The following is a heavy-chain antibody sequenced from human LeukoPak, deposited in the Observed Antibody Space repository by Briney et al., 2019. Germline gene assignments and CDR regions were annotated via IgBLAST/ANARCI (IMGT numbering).Heavy chain of an antibody. CDR3: AKANVLYALRGAFDI. CDR1: GFTFSSYA. J-gene: IGHJ3*02. V-gene: IGHV3-30*02. D-gene: IGHD5/OR15-5a*01. CDR2: IRCDGSNK. Sequence: GGSLRLSCAASGFTFSSYAMSWVRQAPGKGLEWVAFIRCDGSNKYYADSVKGRFTISRDNSKNTLYLQMNSLRAEDTAVYYCAKANVLYALRGAFDIWGQGTMVTVSS.